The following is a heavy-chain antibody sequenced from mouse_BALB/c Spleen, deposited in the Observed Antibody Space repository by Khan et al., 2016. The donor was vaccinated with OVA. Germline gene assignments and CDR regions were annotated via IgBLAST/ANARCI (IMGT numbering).Heavy chain of an antibody. CDR1: GYSITSGYG. D-gene: IGHD1-2*01. V-gene: IGHV3-2*02. J-gene: IGHJ2*01. CDR2: ISYSGST. CDR3: ASTARIEY. Sequence: EVQLQESGPGLVKPSQSLSLTCTVTGYSITSGYGWNWNRQLPGNKLEWMGYISYSGSTNYNPSLKSRISITRDTSKNQFFLQLNSVTTEDTATYDYASTARIEYWGQGTTLTVAS.